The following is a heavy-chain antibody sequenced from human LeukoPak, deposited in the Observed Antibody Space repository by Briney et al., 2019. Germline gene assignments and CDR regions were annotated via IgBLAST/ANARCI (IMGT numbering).Heavy chain of an antibody. CDR1: GFTFSSYA. J-gene: IGHJ6*03. Sequence: GGSLRLSCAASGFTFSSYAMSWVRQAPGKGLECVSAISGSGDSTYYADSVKGRFTISRDNSKNTLYLQMNSLRAEDTAVYYCARRMTGDYFYMDVWGKGTTVTISS. CDR3: ARRMTGDYFYMDV. CDR2: ISGSGDST. V-gene: IGHV3-23*01.